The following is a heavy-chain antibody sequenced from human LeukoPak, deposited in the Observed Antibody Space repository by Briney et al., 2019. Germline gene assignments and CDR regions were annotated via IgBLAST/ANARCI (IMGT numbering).Heavy chain of an antibody. CDR1: GYTFTGWY. CDR3: ARGSDIAAPVTTPFDH. CDR2: INLNSGDT. D-gene: IGHD6-13*01. V-gene: IGHV1-2*02. Sequence: ASVKVSGRASGYTFTGWYMHWVRQAPGQGLEWMTWINLNSGDTKFAQRFQGRVTMTRDTSISTTYMELSSLRPDDTAVYYCARGSDIAAPVTTPFDHWGQGTLVTVSS. J-gene: IGHJ4*02.